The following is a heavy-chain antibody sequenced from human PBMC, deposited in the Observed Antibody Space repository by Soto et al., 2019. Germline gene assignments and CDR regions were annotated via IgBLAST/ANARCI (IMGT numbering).Heavy chain of an antibody. J-gene: IGHJ6*02. D-gene: IGHD3-16*02. V-gene: IGHV5-51*01. CDR3: ARSKYRGNYYYYYGMDV. Sequence: GESLKISCKGSGYSFTSYWIGWVRQMPGKGLEWMGIIYPGDSDTRYSPSFQGQVTISADKSISTAYLQWSSLKASDTAMYYCARSKYRGNYYYYYGMDVWGQGTTVTVS. CDR1: GYSFTSYW. CDR2: IYPGDSDT.